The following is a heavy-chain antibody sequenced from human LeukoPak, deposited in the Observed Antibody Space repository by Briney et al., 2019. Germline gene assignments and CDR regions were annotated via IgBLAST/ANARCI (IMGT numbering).Heavy chain of an antibody. J-gene: IGHJ4*02. D-gene: IGHD1-26*01. CDR2: ISYDGSNK. Sequence: GGSLRLSCAASGFTFSSYAMHWVRQAPGKGLEWVAVISYDGSNKYYADSVKGRFTISRDNSKNTLYLQMNSLRAEDTAVYYCASSEWELTSLDYWGQGTLVTASS. V-gene: IGHV3-30-3*01. CDR3: ASSEWELTSLDY. CDR1: GFTFSSYA.